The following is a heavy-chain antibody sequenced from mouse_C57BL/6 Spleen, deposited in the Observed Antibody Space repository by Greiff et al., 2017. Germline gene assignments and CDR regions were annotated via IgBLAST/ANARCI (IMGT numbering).Heavy chain of an antibody. CDR3: ARAGTEAMDY. D-gene: IGHD3-3*01. V-gene: IGHV1-82*01. J-gene: IGHJ4*01. CDR2: IYPGDGDT. Sequence: QVQLQQSGPELVKPGASVKISCKASGYAFSSSWMNWVKQRPGKGLEWIGRIYPGDGDTNYNGKLKGKATLTADKSSSTAYMQRSSLTSEDSAVYFCARAGTEAMDYWGQGTSVTVSS. CDR1: GYAFSSSW.